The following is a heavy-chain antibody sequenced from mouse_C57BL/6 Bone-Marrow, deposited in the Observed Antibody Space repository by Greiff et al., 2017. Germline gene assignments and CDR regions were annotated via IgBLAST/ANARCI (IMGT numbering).Heavy chain of an antibody. CDR1: GFSFNTYA. CDR3: VTGTWFDY. CDR2: IRSKSNNYAS. V-gene: IGHV10-1*01. Sequence: EVKVVESGGGLVQPKGSLKLSCAASGFSFNTYAMNWVRQAPGKGVEWVARIRSKSNNYASYYAVSVKDRFTISRDDSESMLYLQMNNLKTADTAMYYCVTGTWFDYWGQGTLVTVSA. D-gene: IGHD4-1*01. J-gene: IGHJ3*01.